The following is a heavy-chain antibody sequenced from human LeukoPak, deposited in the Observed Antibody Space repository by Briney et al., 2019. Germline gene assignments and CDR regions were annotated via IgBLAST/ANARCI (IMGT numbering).Heavy chain of an antibody. CDR3: ARVSLGYCSSTSCYRHYYGMDV. D-gene: IGHD2-2*01. V-gene: IGHV4-59*01. J-gene: IGHJ6*02. Sequence: PSETLSLTCTVSGGSISSYYWSWIRQPPGKGLEWIGYIYYSGGTNYNPSLKSRVTISVDTSKNQFSLKLSSVTAADTAVYYCARVSLGYCSSTSCYRHYYGMDVWGQGTTVTVSS. CDR1: GGSISSYY. CDR2: IYYSGGT.